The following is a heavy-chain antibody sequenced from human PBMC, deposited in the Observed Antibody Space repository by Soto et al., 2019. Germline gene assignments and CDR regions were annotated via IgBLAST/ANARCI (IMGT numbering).Heavy chain of an antibody. J-gene: IGHJ5*02. CDR1: GYSFTNYW. Sequence: GESLKISCKGSGYSFTNYWISWVRQMPGKGLEWMGRIDPSDSYTKHSPSFQGHVTISADKSISTAYLQWSSPKASDTAMYYCARQYCRSTSCYIGWFDPWGQGTLVTV. CDR2: IDPSDSYT. V-gene: IGHV5-10-1*01. D-gene: IGHD2-2*02. CDR3: ARQYCRSTSCYIGWFDP.